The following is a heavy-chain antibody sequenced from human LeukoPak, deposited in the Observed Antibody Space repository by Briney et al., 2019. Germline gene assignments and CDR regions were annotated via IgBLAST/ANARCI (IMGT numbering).Heavy chain of an antibody. CDR2: ISGSGGST. D-gene: IGHD3-3*01. CDR1: GFTFSSYA. CDR3: AKIYYDFWSGYSYYFDY. V-gene: IGHV3-23*01. Sequence: GGSLRLSCAASGFTFSSYAMSWVRQAPGKGLEWVSAISGSGGSTYYADSVKGRFTISRDNSKNTLYLQMNSLRAEDTAVYYCAKIYYDFWSGYSYYFDYWGQGTLVTVSS. J-gene: IGHJ4*02.